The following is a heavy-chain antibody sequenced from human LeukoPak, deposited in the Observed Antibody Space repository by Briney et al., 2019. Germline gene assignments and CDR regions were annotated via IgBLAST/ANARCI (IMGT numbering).Heavy chain of an antibody. Sequence: ASVKVSCKASGYSFTGYYMHWVRQAPGQGLEWMGWINPDSGGTNYAQEFQGRVTMTRDTSITTAYMELSRLTSDDAAVYYYASGYSDYADYYNYYMDVWGKGTTVTVSS. D-gene: IGHD4-11*01. J-gene: IGHJ6*03. CDR2: INPDSGGT. V-gene: IGHV1-2*02. CDR1: GYSFTGYY. CDR3: ASGYSDYADYYNYYMDV.